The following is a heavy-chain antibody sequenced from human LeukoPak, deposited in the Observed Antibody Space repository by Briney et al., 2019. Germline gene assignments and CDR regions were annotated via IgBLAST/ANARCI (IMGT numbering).Heavy chain of an antibody. CDR2: FDPGDGET. Sequence: ASVKVSCKVSGYTLTELSMHWVRQAPGKGLEWMGGFDPGDGETIYAQKFQGRVTMTEDTSTDTAYMELSSLRSEDTAVYYCATGGIVGAFYFDYWGQGTLVTVSS. CDR1: GYTLTELS. V-gene: IGHV1-24*01. CDR3: ATGGIVGAFYFDY. J-gene: IGHJ4*02. D-gene: IGHD1-26*01.